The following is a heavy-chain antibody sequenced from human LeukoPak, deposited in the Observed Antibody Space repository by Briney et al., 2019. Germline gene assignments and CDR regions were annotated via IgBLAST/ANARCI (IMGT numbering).Heavy chain of an antibody. CDR3: ARHGEDGSGSNYKRWFDS. V-gene: IGHV4-59*08. J-gene: IGHJ5*01. CDR1: GGSISSYY. Sequence: SETLSLTCTVSGGSISSYYWSWIRQPPGKGLEWIGYIYYSGSTNYNPSLKSRVTITVDTSKNQFSLKLSSVTAADTAVYYCARHGEDGSGSNYKRWFDSWGQGTLVTVSS. CDR2: IYYSGST. D-gene: IGHD3-10*01.